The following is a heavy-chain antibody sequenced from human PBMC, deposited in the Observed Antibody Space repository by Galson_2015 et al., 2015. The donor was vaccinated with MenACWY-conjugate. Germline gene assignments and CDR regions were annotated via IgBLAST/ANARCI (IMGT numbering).Heavy chain of an antibody. V-gene: IGHV5-51*01. CDR3: ARHFEGPYCGGDCYSAFDY. CDR1: GYSFTSYW. CDR2: IYPGDSDT. Sequence: QSGAEVKKPGESLKISCKGSGYSFTSYWIGWVRQMPGKGLEWMGIIYPGDSDTRYSPSFQGQVTISADKSISTAYLQWSSLKASDTAMYYCARHFEGPYCGGDCYSAFDYWGQGTLVTVSS. D-gene: IGHD2-21*02. J-gene: IGHJ4*02.